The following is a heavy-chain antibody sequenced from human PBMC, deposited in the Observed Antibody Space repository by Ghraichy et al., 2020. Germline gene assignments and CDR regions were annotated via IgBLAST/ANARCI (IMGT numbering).Heavy chain of an antibody. J-gene: IGHJ3*02. Sequence: SETLSLTCTVSGGSISSYYWSWIRQPPGKGLEWIGYIFYSGITNYNPSLKSRVTISVDTSRNQFSLKLSSVTAADTAVYYCARVPYYYDTSGYSLGSFDIWGQGTVVTVSS. CDR2: IFYSGIT. V-gene: IGHV4-59*01. CDR1: GGSISSYY. CDR3: ARVPYYYDTSGYSLGSFDI. D-gene: IGHD3-22*01.